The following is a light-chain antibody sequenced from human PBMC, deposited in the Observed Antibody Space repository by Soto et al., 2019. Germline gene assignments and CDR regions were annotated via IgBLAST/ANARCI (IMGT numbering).Light chain of an antibody. CDR3: QQYGSSPIT. Sequence: EIVLTQSPGTLSLSPGERATLSCRASQSVSNNYLAWYQQKPGQAPRLLIYHVSGRATGIPDRFSGSGSGTDFTLTVSRLEPEDFAVYYCQQYGSSPITFGQGTRLEIK. CDR1: QSVSNNY. CDR2: HVS. J-gene: IGKJ5*01. V-gene: IGKV3-20*01.